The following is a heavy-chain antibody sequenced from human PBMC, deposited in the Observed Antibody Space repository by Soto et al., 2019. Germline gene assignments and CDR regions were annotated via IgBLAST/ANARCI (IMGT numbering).Heavy chain of an antibody. CDR3: VSGTTDYYFHY. D-gene: IGHD1-1*01. V-gene: IGHV4-39*01. CDR2: FFYTGSS. Sequence: SETLSLTCAVSGGSISSGSYYWAWIRQPPGKGLEWIGSFFYTGSSYYSPSLKSRVTISVDTSRNQISLKLSFVAAADTAVYYCVSGTTDYYFHYWGQGTLVTVSS. J-gene: IGHJ4*02. CDR1: GGSISSGSYY.